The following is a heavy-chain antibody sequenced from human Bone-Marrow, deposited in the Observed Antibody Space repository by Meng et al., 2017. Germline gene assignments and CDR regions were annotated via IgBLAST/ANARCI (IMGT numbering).Heavy chain of an antibody. J-gene: IGHJ4*01. CDR3: ARGGYYLDSSGYCTVDY. CDR1: GITFTTYW. CDR2: INSDGSTT. D-gene: IGHD3-22*01. Sequence: GESLKISCAASGITFTTYWMHWFRQAPGKGLVWVSRINSDGSTTTYADSVKGRFTISRDNAMNTLYLQMNSLRAEDTAVYYCARGGYYLDSSGYCTVDYWGHGTLVTVSS. V-gene: IGHV3-74*01.